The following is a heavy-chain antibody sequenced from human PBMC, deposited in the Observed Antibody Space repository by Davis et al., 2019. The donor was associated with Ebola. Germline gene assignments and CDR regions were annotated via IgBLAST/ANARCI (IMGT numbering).Heavy chain of an antibody. V-gene: IGHV4-59*08. D-gene: IGHD2-15*01. CDR3: ARQEGGLGYCSGGSCYLSPYYYGMDV. CDR1: GGSISSYY. CDR2: IYYSGST. J-gene: IGHJ6*02. Sequence: MPSETLSLTCTVSGGSISSYYWSWIRQPPGKGLEWIGYIYYSGSTNYNPSLKSRVTISVDTSKNQFSLKLSSVTAADTAVYYCARQEGGLGYCSGGSCYLSPYYYGMDVWGQGTTVTVS.